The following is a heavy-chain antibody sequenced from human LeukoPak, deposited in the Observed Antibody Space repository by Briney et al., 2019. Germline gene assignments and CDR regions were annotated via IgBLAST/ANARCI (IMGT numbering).Heavy chain of an antibody. Sequence: GSSVKVSCKASGGTFSSYAISWGRQPPGQGLEWMGRIMPIFGTSNYAQKFQGRVTITTDESTSTAYMELSSLRSEDTAVYYCARTSARFRGNWFDPWGQGTLVSVSS. J-gene: IGHJ5*02. CDR2: IMPIFGTS. CDR1: GGTFSSYA. CDR3: ARTSARFRGNWFDP. D-gene: IGHD3-3*01. V-gene: IGHV1-69*05.